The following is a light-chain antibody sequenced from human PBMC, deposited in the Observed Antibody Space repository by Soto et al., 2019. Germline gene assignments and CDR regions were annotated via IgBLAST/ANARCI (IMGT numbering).Light chain of an antibody. CDR1: SSNIGAGYG. CDR2: GDS. J-gene: IGLJ2*01. Sequence: VVTQPPSVSGAPGQRVTISCTGSSSNIGAGYGVHWYIQLPGTAPKLLVYGDSNRPSGVPDRFSGSKSDTSASLAITGLQAEDEADYYCQSYDSSLSGVIFGGGTKLTVL. V-gene: IGLV1-40*01. CDR3: QSYDSSLSGVI.